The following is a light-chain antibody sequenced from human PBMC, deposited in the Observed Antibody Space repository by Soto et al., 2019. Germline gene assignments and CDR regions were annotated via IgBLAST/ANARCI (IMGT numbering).Light chain of an antibody. CDR1: SGHSNYR. CDR2: VGTYGIVG. J-gene: IGLJ3*02. V-gene: IGLV9-49*01. CDR3: GADHGRDNIVYWE. Sequence: QAVLTQPTSASASLGASVTLTCTLSSGHSNYRVDWYQHRPGKGPRFLMRVGTYGIVGSKGDGVPDRFSVLGSGLNRYLIIKDLQEEDEGDYHCGADHGRDNIVYWEFGGGTKLTVL.